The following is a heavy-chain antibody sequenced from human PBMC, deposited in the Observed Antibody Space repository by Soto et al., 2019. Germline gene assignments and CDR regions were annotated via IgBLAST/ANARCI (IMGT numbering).Heavy chain of an antibody. Sequence: ASVKVSCKASGYTFTGYYMHWVRQALGQGLEWMGWINPNSGGTNYAQKFQGRVTMTRDTSISTAYMELSRQRSDDTAEYYCARGSPSSGYCSSTSCYWGGFDPWGQGTLVTVSS. CDR1: GYTFTGYY. D-gene: IGHD2-2*01. V-gene: IGHV1-2*02. CDR3: ARGSPSSGYCSSTSCYWGGFDP. J-gene: IGHJ5*02. CDR2: INPNSGGT.